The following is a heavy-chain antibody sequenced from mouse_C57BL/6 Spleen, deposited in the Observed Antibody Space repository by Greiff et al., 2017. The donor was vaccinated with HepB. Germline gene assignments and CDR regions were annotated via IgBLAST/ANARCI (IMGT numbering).Heavy chain of an antibody. J-gene: IGHJ4*01. V-gene: IGHV1-59*01. CDR3: ARGAQANCYAMDY. CDR1: GYTFTSYW. Sequence: QVQLQQPGAELVRPGTSVKLSCKASGYTFTSYWMHWVKQRPGQGLAWIGVIDPSDSYTNYNQKFKGKATLTVDTSSSTAYRQLSSLTSEDSAVYYCARGAQANCYAMDYWGQGTTVTVSS. CDR2: IDPSDSYT. D-gene: IGHD3-2*02.